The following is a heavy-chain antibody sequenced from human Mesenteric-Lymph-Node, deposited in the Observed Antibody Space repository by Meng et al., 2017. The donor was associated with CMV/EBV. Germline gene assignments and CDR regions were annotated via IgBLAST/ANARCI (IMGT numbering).Heavy chain of an antibody. CDR1: GFTFSSYS. CDR2: ISSSSSYI. J-gene: IGHJ3*02. Sequence: GGSLRLSCAASGFTFSSYSMNWVRQAPGKGLEWVSSISSSSSYIYYADSVKGRFTISRDNAKNSLYLQMSSLTPEDTALYYCAKDRSYGSASFDAFDMWGQGTMVTVSS. V-gene: IGHV3-21*04. CDR3: AKDRSYGSASFDAFDM. D-gene: IGHD3-10*01.